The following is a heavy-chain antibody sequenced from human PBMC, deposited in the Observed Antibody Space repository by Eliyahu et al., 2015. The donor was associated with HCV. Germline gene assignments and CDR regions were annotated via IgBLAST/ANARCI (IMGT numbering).Heavy chain of an antibody. V-gene: IGHV4-59*01. CDR1: GGSITTXY. CDR3: AXGGGGIAVTGTGGWFDP. D-gene: IGHD6-19*01. J-gene: IGHJ5*02. Sequence: QVQLQESGPGLVKPSETLSLTCTXXGGSITTXYWSWIRQPPGKGLEWIGYIHXSGSTNYHPSXKSRVXISVDTSKNQFSLNLTSVTAADTAMYYCAXGGGGIAVTGTGGWFDPWGQGTLVTVSS. CDR2: IHXSGST.